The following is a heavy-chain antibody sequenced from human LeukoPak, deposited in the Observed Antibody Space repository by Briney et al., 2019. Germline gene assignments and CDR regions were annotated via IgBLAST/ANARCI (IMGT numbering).Heavy chain of an antibody. D-gene: IGHD3-16*01. V-gene: IGHV3-7*05. Sequence: GGCLLQFCAASGFTLSSHLMNWGRQAPGKGLEWVANIKEDGSEKYYVNAVKGRFTISRDNAKNSLCLQMNSLRAEDTAIDYCVRRGGYWGQGTLVTVSS. CDR2: IKEDGSEK. CDR1: GFTLSSHL. CDR3: VRRGGY. J-gene: IGHJ4*02.